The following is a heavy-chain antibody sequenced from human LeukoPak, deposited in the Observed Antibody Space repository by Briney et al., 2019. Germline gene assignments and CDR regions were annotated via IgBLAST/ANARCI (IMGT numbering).Heavy chain of an antibody. CDR2: INPNSGGT. CDR3: AAEFQERGFDH. Sequence: ASVKVSCKASGYTFTGYYMHWVRQAPGQGLEWMGWINPNSGGTNYAQKFQGRVTMTRDTSISTAYMELSSLRSEDTAVYYCAAEFQERGFDHWGQGTLVTVSS. V-gene: IGHV1-2*02. CDR1: GYTFTGYY. J-gene: IGHJ4*02. D-gene: IGHD1-26*01.